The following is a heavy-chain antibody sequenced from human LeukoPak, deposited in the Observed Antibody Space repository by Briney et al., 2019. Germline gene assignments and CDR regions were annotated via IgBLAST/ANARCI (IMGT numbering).Heavy chain of an antibody. CDR2: TYYRSKWFN. Sequence: SQTLSLTCAISGDSVSSNSAAWNWIRQSPSRGLEWLGRTYYRSKWFNDYSVSVKSRITIHPDTSKNQFSLRLSSVTASDTAVYYCARLQGRGDNYLDYWGQGTQVTVSS. CDR3: ARLQGRGDNYLDY. D-gene: IGHD7-27*01. V-gene: IGHV6-1*01. CDR1: GDSVSSNSAA. J-gene: IGHJ4*02.